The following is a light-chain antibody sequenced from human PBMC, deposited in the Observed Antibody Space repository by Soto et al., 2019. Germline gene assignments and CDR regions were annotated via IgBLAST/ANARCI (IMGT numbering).Light chain of an antibody. CDR3: QQYGSSPPWT. V-gene: IGKV3-20*01. J-gene: IGKJ1*01. CDR1: QSVSSSY. Sequence: MVLTQSPGTLSLSPGERATLSCRASQSVSSSYLAWYQQKPGQAPRLLIYGASSRATGIPDRFSGSGSGTAFTITISRLEPEDFAVYYCQQYGSSPPWTFGHGTKVEIK. CDR2: GAS.